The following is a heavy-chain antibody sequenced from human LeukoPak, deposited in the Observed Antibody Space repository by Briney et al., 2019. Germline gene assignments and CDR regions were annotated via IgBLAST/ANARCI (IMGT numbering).Heavy chain of an antibody. V-gene: IGHV3-23*01. CDR1: GFTFSSYA. J-gene: IGHJ3*02. CDR3: ARDSMVRGVIGTFNI. D-gene: IGHD3-10*01. Sequence: GSLRLSCAASGFTFSSYAMSWVRQAPGKGLEWVSSISSSGDSTYYADSVKGRFTISRDNSKNTLYLQMNSLRAEDTAVYYCARDSMVRGVIGTFNIWGQGTMVTVSS. CDR2: ISSSGDST.